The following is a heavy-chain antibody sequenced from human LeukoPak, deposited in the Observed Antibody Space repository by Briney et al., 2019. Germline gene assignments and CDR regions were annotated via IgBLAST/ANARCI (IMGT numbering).Heavy chain of an antibody. Sequence: GGSLRLSCAASGFTFSDYYMSWIRQAPGKGLERLSYISTSGTTIFYADSVKGRFTISRDNAKNSLYLQMNSLRAEDTALYYCARDSRGAFDIWGQGTMVTVSS. D-gene: IGHD5-12*01. CDR1: GFTFSDYY. CDR2: ISTSGTTI. CDR3: ARDSRGAFDI. V-gene: IGHV3-11*01. J-gene: IGHJ3*02.